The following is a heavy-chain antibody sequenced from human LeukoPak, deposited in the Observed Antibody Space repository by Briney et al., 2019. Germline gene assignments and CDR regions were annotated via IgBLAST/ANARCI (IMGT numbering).Heavy chain of an antibody. CDR1: GGSFSGYY. CDR2: IYYSGST. Sequence: SETLSLTCAVYGGSFSGYYWSWIRQPPGKGLEWIGSIYYSGSTYYNPSLKSRVTISVDTSKNQFSLKLSSGTAADTAVYYCARERSDSSGYYDFDYWGQGTLVTVSS. J-gene: IGHJ4*02. V-gene: IGHV4-34*01. D-gene: IGHD3-22*01. CDR3: ARERSDSSGYYDFDY.